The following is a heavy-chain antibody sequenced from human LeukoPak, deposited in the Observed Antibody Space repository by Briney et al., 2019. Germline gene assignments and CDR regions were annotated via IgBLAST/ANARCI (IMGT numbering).Heavy chain of an antibody. Sequence: GSLRLSCAASGFTFSNYWMTWVRQAPGKGLEWVAHINQDGSEEHYMDSVKARFTISRDNAKDSLSLQINSLRAEDTAVYYCVRDGGVSGYDLLDYWGQGTLVTVSS. CDR1: GFTFSNYW. CDR2: INQDGSEE. V-gene: IGHV3-7*01. D-gene: IGHD5-12*01. CDR3: VRDGGVSGYDLLDY. J-gene: IGHJ4*02.